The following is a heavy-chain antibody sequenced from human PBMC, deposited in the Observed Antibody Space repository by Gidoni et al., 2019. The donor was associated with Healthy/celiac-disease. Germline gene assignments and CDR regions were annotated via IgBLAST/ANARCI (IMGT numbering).Heavy chain of an antibody. CDR3: ARDVWGNWYFDL. D-gene: IGHD7-27*01. J-gene: IGHJ2*01. V-gene: IGHV3-21*01. Sequence: EVQLVESGGGLVKPGGSLRLSCAASGFTFSSYSMNWVRQAPGKGLEWVSSISSSSSYIYYADSVKGRFTIARDNAKSSLYLQMNSLRAEDTAVYYCARDVWGNWYFDLWGRGTLVTVSS. CDR1: GFTFSSYS. CDR2: ISSSSSYI.